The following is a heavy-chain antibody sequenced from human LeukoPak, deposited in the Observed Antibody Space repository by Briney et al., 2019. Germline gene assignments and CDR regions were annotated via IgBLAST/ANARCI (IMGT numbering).Heavy chain of an antibody. CDR1: GFTLSSYW. CDR2: IKKDGSEK. D-gene: IGHD4-17*01. CDR3: ARGRDGDDTFDY. J-gene: IGHJ4*02. V-gene: IGHV3-7*04. Sequence: GGSLRLSCAASGFTLSSYWMSWVRQAPGKGLEWVADIKKDGSEKYYVDSVKGRFTISRDNAKNSLYLQMNSLRAEDTAVYYCARGRDGDDTFDYWGQGTLVTVSS.